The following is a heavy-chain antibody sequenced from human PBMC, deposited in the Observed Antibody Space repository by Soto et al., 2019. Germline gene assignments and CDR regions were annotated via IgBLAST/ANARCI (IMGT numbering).Heavy chain of an antibody. D-gene: IGHD5-12*01. CDR3: AINEGTDGYKFAY. CDR1: GGTFSTYD. V-gene: IGHV1-69*01. J-gene: IGHJ4*02. Sequence: QVQLVQSGAEVKKPGSSVKVSCKASGGTFSTYDICWVRQAPGQGLEWMGGIIPLFGTANYAQKFQGRATIIADESTRTAYKELRRMRSEDTAVYYCAINEGTDGYKFAYWGQGTLVTVSS. CDR2: IIPLFGTA.